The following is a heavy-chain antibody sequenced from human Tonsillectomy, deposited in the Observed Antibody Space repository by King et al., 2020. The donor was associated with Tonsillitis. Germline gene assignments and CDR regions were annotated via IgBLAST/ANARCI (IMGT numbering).Heavy chain of an antibody. D-gene: IGHD5-12*01. CDR1: GGTFSSYT. Sequence: VQLVESGAEVKKPGSSVKVSFKASGGTFSSYTINWVRQAPGQGLEWMGGIIPIFCTANYAQRFQGRVTITADESTSTAYMELSSLRSEDTAVYFCARDSGDIVATIGLNWWGQGTLVTVSS. CDR3: ARDSGDIVATIGLNW. V-gene: IGHV1-69*01. CDR2: IIPIFCTA. J-gene: IGHJ4*02.